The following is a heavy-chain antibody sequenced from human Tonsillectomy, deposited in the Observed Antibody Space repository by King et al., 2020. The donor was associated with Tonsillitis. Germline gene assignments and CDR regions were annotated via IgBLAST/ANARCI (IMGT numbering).Heavy chain of an antibody. Sequence: EVQLVESGRGLVQPGGSLRVSCAASGFTFSSYAMSWVRQAPGKGLEWVSLISGGGGSTYYADSVKGRFTISRDNSKNTLYLQMNSLRVEDTAVYYCAKDPTYYKTTYYFDYWGQGTLVTVSS. J-gene: IGHJ4*02. V-gene: IGHV3-23*04. D-gene: IGHD3-10*01. CDR3: AKDPTYYKTTYYFDY. CDR1: GFTFSSYA. CDR2: ISGGGGST.